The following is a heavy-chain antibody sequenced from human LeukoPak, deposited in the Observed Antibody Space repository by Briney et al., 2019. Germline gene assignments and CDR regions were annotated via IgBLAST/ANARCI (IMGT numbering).Heavy chain of an antibody. CDR1: GFTFSSYG. CDR3: ARAAYDSSGYYSACFDY. D-gene: IGHD3-22*01. V-gene: IGHV3-23*01. J-gene: IGHJ4*02. Sequence: GGTLRLSCAASGFTFSSYGMSWVRQAPGKGLEWVSAISGSGGSTYYADSVKGRFTISRDNSKNTLYLQMNSLRAEDTAVYYCARAAYDSSGYYSACFDYWGQGTLVTVSS. CDR2: ISGSGGST.